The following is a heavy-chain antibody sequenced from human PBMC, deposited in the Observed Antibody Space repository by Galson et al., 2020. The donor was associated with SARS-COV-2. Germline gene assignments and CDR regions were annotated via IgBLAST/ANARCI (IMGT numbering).Heavy chain of an antibody. J-gene: IGHJ4*02. Sequence: ASETLSLTCAVSGYSISSGYYCGWIRQPPGEGLESIGTIYHSGSTYYNPSLNSRATMSIDSSRNQFSLNLSSVTAADTAVYYCARAWLAAAGYYFEYWGQGTLVTVSS. D-gene: IGHD6-13*01. CDR1: GYSISSGYY. CDR2: IYHSGST. V-gene: IGHV4-38-2*01. CDR3: ARAWLAAAGYYFEY.